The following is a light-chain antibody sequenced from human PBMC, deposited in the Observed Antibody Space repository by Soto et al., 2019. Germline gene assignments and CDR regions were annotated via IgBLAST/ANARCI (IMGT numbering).Light chain of an antibody. CDR3: ATWAYDLNAAV. J-gene: IGLJ7*01. CDR1: SSNIAGNT. CDR2: IND. Sequence: QSVLTQPPSLSGTPGQRVTISCSGSSSNIAGNTVHWYQHLPGTAPKLLIYINDQRPSGVPARFSASTSGTSASLAISGLQSDDEADYYCATWAYDLNAAVFGGGTQLTVL. V-gene: IGLV1-44*01.